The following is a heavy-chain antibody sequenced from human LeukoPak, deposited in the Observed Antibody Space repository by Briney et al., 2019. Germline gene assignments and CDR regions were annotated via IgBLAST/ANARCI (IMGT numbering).Heavy chain of an antibody. CDR1: GGTFSSYA. CDR2: IIPIFGTA. Sequence: SVKVSCKASGGTFSSYAISWVRQAPGQGLEWMGGIIPIFGTANYAQKFQGRVTITADESTSTAYMELSSLRSEDTAVYYCASQLRPLGYYMDVWGKGTTVTVSS. CDR3: ASQLRPLGYYMDV. J-gene: IGHJ6*03. D-gene: IGHD1-1*01. V-gene: IGHV1-69*13.